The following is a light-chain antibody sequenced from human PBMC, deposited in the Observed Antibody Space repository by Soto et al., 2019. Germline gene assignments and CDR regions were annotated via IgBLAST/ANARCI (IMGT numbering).Light chain of an antibody. CDR3: NSYTSSSTYV. CDR2: DVT. Sequence: QSALTQPASVSGSPGQSITISCTGTSSDVGGYNYVYWYQQHPGKVPKLMIYDVTNRPSGVSNRFSGSKSGNTASLTISGLQAEDEADYYRNSYTSSSTYVFGTGTKVTVL. CDR1: SSDVGGYNY. V-gene: IGLV2-14*03. J-gene: IGLJ1*01.